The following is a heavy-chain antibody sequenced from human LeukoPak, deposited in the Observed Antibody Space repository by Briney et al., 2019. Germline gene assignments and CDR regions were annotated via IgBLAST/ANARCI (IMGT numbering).Heavy chain of an antibody. CDR1: GGSISSYY. CDR2: IYYSGST. D-gene: IGHD2-15*01. CDR3: AGLYCSGGSCSFDY. J-gene: IGHJ4*02. Sequence: SETLSLTCTVSGGSISSYYWSWIRQPPGKGLEWIGYIYYSGSTNYNPSLKSRVTISVDTPKNQFSLKLSSVTAADTAVYYCAGLYCSGGSCSFDYWGQGTLVTVSS. V-gene: IGHV4-59*01.